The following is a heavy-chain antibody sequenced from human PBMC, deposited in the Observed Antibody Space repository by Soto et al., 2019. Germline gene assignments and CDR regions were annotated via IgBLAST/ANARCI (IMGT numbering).Heavy chain of an antibody. CDR1: GGSISSHY. Sequence: QVQLQESGPGLVKPSETLSLTCTVSGGSISSHYWSWIRQPPGEGLEWIGRASYSGSPSYNPSLKSRVTISIDTSKNQFSLKLTSVTAADPAVYYCARQWGGDYWGQGTLVTVSS. J-gene: IGHJ4*02. V-gene: IGHV4-59*08. CDR3: ARQWGGDY. D-gene: IGHD3-16*01. CDR2: ASYSGSP.